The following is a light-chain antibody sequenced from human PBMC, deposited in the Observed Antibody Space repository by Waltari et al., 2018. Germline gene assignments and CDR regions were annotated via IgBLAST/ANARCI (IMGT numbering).Light chain of an antibody. Sequence: DIQMNQSPSTLSASVGDRVTITCRASQSIRNWLAWYQQKPGRAPKLLIYQASNLESGVPSRFSGSGSGSQFTLTISSLQPDDFATYYCQQYNNYFWTFGQGTKVEIK. V-gene: IGKV1-5*03. CDR3: QQYNNYFWT. CDR1: QSIRNW. J-gene: IGKJ1*01. CDR2: QAS.